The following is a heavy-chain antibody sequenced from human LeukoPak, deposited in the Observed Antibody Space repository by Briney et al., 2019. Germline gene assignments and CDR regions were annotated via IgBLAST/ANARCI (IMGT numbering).Heavy chain of an antibody. CDR2: IYYSGST. CDR1: GGSISSYY. Sequence: SEPLSLTCTVSGGSISSYYWSWIRQPPGKGLEWIGYIYYSGSTNYNPSLKSRVTISVDTSKNQFSLQLSSVTAADTAVYYCAREEVPSDVDTAMAPRKFDYWGQGTLVTVSS. CDR3: AREEVPSDVDTAMAPRKFDY. V-gene: IGHV4-59*01. D-gene: IGHD5-18*01. J-gene: IGHJ4*02.